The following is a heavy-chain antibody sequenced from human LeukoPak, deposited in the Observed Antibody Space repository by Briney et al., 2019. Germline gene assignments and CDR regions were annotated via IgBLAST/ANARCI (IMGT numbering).Heavy chain of an antibody. D-gene: IGHD3-9*01. Sequence: SETLSLTCTVSGGSISSSSYYWGWIRQPPGKGLEWIGSIYYSGSTYYNPSLKSRVTISVDTSKNQFSLKLSSVTAADTAVYYCARLRAGGVLTGYPYYFDYWGQGTLVTVSS. CDR3: ARLRAGGVLTGYPYYFDY. CDR2: IYYSGST. V-gene: IGHV4-39*07. CDR1: GGSISSSSYY. J-gene: IGHJ4*02.